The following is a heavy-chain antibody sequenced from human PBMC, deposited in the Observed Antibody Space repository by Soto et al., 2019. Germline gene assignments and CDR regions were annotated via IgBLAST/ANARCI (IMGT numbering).Heavy chain of an antibody. CDR3: ASPLGYCSGGSCPFDY. J-gene: IGHJ4*02. CDR2: IIPILGIA. D-gene: IGHD2-15*01. V-gene: IGHV1-69*02. Sequence: QVQLVQSGAEVKKPGSSVKVSCKASGGTFSSYTISWVRQAPGQGLEWMGRIIPILGIANYAQKFQGRVTITXXKXTXXAYMELSSLRSEDTAVYYCASPLGYCSGGSCPFDYWGQGTLVTVSS. CDR1: GGTFSSYT.